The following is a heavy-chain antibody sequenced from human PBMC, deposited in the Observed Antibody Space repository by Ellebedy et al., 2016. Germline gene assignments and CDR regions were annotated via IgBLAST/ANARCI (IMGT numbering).Heavy chain of an antibody. J-gene: IGHJ4*02. Sequence: GGSLRLSCAASGFTFDDYTMHWVRQAPGKGLEWVSLISWDGGSTYYADSVKGRFTISRDNSKNSLYLQMNSLRTEDTALYYCAKDEGYCSGGSCYYFDYWGQGTLVTVSS. CDR2: ISWDGGST. CDR3: AKDEGYCSGGSCYYFDY. D-gene: IGHD2-15*01. V-gene: IGHV3-43*01. CDR1: GFTFDDYT.